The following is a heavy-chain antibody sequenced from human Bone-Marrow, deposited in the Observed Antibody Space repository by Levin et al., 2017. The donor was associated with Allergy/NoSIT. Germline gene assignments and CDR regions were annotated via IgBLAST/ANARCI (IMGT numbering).Heavy chain of an antibody. Sequence: PGGSLRLSCTASGFTFDIHWMSWVRQAPGKGLEWVAFISYDGTNTYYADSVQGRFTVSRDNSKNTLYLQLSSLRSEDTATYYCTKAERIYTSSNLDFDYWGRGTLVTVSS. D-gene: IGHD2-21*01. CDR1: GFTFDIHW. J-gene: IGHJ4*02. CDR3: TKAERIYTSSNLDFDY. V-gene: IGHV3-30*18. CDR2: ISYDGTNT.